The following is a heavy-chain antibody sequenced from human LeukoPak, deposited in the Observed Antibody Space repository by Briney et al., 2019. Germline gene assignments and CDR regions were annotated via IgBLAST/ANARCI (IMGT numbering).Heavy chain of an antibody. CDR2: ISAGGGTP. V-gene: IGHV3-23*01. Sequence: GGSLRLSCAASGFIFNSYAMSWVRQAPGEGLEWISGISAGGGTPYYVDAVRGRFTISRDNSKNTLYLQMNSLRVDDTAVYYCAKGASTTSGYGRHFDLWGRGTLVSVSS. J-gene: IGHJ2*01. CDR3: AKGASTTSGYGRHFDL. D-gene: IGHD6-13*01. CDR1: GFIFNSYA.